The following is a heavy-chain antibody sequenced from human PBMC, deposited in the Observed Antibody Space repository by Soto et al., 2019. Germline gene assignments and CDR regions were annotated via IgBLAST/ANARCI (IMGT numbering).Heavy chain of an antibody. D-gene: IGHD6-19*01. CDR2: MNPNSGKT. CDR3: AGGGMQWLVVNWFDP. V-gene: IGHV1-8*01. CDR1: GYTFTSYD. J-gene: IGHJ5*02. Sequence: QVQLVQSGAEVKKPGASVKVSCKASGYTFTSYDINWVRQATGQGLEWMGWMNPNSGKTGYVQKFQGRVTMTWNTSINQGYMGLRSLRSEDSVVYYCAGGGMQWLVVNWFDPWGQGTLVTVSS.